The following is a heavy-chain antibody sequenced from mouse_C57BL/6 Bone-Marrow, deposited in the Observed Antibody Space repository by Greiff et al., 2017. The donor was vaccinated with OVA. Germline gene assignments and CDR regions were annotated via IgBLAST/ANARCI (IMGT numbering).Heavy chain of an antibody. J-gene: IGHJ4*01. CDR3: ARDSSGYGAMDY. CDR2: IHPNSGST. V-gene: IGHV1-64*01. Sequence: VQLQQSGAELVKPGALVKLSCKASGYTFTSYWMHWVKQRPGQGLEWIGMIHPNSGSTNYNEKFKSKATLTVDKSSSTAYMQLSSLTSEDSAVYYCARDSSGYGAMDYWGQGTSVTVSS. CDR1: GYTFTSYW. D-gene: IGHD3-2*02.